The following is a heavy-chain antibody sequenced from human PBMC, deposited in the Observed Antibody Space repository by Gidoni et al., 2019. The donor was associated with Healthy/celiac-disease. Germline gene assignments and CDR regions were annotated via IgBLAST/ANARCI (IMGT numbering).Heavy chain of an antibody. Sequence: EVHLLASGGGLVQPGGSLRLYCADSGYTSRSYAMSWVRQAPGEGLEWFSAIIVSGGTTFYADSAKGRFTISRCYSKNTLYLQWNSLRVEDTAVSYCAKDVTVTTLFYFDYWGQVTLITGSS. CDR3: AKDVTVTTLFYFDY. CDR2: IIVSGGTT. CDR1: GYTSRSYA. V-gene: IGHV3-23*01. D-gene: IGHD4-17*01. J-gene: IGHJ4*02.